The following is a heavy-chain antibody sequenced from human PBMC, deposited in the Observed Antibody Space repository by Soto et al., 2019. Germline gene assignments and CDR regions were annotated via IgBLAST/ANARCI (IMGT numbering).Heavy chain of an antibody. V-gene: IGHV3-48*01. Sequence: GGSLRLSCAASGFTFSSYSMNWVRQAPGKGLEWVSYISSSSSTIYYADSVKGRFTISRDNAKNSLYLQMNSLRAEDTAVYYCARDIANWVVVAATPYFDYWGQGTLVTVSS. CDR2: ISSSSSTI. J-gene: IGHJ4*02. CDR1: GFTFSSYS. D-gene: IGHD2-15*01. CDR3: ARDIANWVVVAATPYFDY.